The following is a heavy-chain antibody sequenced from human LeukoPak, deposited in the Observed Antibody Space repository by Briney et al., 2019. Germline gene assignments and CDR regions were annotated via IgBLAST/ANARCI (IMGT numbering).Heavy chain of an antibody. J-gene: IGHJ6*03. D-gene: IGHD3-10*01. CDR2: IKQDGSEK. CDR3: ARAIWFGELYYMDV. V-gene: IGHV3-7*01. Sequence: GGSLRLSCAASGFTVGSSYMDWVRQAPGKGLEWVANIKQDGSEKYYVDSVKGRFTISRDNAKNSLYLQMNSLRAEDTAVYYCARAIWFGELYYMDVWGKGTTVAVSS. CDR1: GFTVGSSY.